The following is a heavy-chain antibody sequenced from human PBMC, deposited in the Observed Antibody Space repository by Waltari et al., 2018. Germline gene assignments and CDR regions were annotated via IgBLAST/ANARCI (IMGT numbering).Heavy chain of an antibody. CDR3: ARDPTTATSFLLHYFDY. J-gene: IGHJ4*02. V-gene: IGHV3-7*01. Sequence: EVQLVESGGGLVQPGGSLRLSCVASGFSFSNSWMAWFGQSPRRGLGWVANIRGDGDEKYYVDSVKGRFTISRDNAKNSLYLEMNSLRAEDTAVYYCARDPTTATSFLLHYFDYWGQGNLVTVSS. CDR2: IRGDGDEK. CDR1: GFSFSNSW.